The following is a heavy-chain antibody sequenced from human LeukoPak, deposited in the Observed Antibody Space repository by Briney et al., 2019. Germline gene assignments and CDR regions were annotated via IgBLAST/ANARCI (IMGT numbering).Heavy chain of an antibody. CDR3: ARTGYCSSTSCYTASRPYFYYYMDV. CDR1: GGSISSYY. CDR2: IYYTGST. D-gene: IGHD2-2*02. V-gene: IGHV4-59*01. J-gene: IGHJ6*03. Sequence: PSETLSLTFTVSGGSISSYYWSWIRQPPGKGLEWIGYIYYTGSTNYNPSLKSRVSISVDTSKNQFSLKLSSVTAADTAVYYCARTGYCSSTSCYTASRPYFYYYMDVWSKGTTVTVSS.